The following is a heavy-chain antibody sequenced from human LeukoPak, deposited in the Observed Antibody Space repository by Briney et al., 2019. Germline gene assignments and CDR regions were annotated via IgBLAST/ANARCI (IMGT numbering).Heavy chain of an antibody. V-gene: IGHV4-39*07. J-gene: IGHJ3*02. Sequence: PSETLSLTCTVSGGSISSSSHYWGWIRQPPGKGLEWIGSIYYSGSTYYNPSLKSRVTISVDTSKNQFSLKLSSVTAADTAVYYCARGDSSGYYHDAFDIWGQGTMVTVSS. D-gene: IGHD3-22*01. CDR3: ARGDSSGYYHDAFDI. CDR1: GGSISSSSHY. CDR2: IYYSGST.